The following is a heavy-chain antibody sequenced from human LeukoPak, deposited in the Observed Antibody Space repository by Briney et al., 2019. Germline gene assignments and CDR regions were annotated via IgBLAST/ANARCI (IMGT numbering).Heavy chain of an antibody. CDR1: GFTFSSYS. D-gene: IGHD3-16*01. Sequence: GGSLRLSCAASGFTFSSYSMNWVRQAPGKGLEWVSSISSSSSYIYYADSVKGRFTISRDNAKNSLYLQMNGLRAEDTAVYYCARDSPSTPYYDTEVLRASYYFDYWGQGTLVTVSS. J-gene: IGHJ4*02. CDR2: ISSSSSYI. CDR3: ARDSPSTPYYDTEVLRASYYFDY. V-gene: IGHV3-21*04.